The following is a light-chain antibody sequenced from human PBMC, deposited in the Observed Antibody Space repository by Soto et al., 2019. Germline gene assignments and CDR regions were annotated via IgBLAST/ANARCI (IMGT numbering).Light chain of an antibody. J-gene: IGLJ1*01. CDR3: SSFTTSSTYV. CDR1: SSDVGSYNH. Sequence: QSVLTQPPSVPGSPGQSVTISCTGTSSDVGSYNHVSWYQQPPGTAPKLMIYEVSNRPSGVPDRFSGSKSGNTASLTISGLQAEDEADYYCSSFTTSSTYVFGTGTKVTVL. V-gene: IGLV2-18*02. CDR2: EVS.